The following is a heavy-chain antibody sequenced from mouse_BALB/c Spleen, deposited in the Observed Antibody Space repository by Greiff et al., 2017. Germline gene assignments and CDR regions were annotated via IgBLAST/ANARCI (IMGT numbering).Heavy chain of an antibody. J-gene: IGHJ4*01. V-gene: IGHV2-9*02. CDR2: IWAGGST. CDR1: GFSLTSYG. D-gene: IGHD2-4*01. Sequence: VQLQQSGPGLVAPSQSLSITCTVSGFSLTSYGVHWVRQPPGKGLEWLGVIWAGGSTNYNSALMSRLSISKDNSKSQVFLKMNSLQTDDTAMYYCARGNYDYDDYAMDYWGQGTSVTVSS. CDR3: ARGNYDYDDYAMDY.